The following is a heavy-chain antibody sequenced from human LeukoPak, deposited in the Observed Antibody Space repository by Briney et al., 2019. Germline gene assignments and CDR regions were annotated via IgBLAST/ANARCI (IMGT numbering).Heavy chain of an antibody. D-gene: IGHD3-22*01. CDR3: AREVGDSSGSNSFDY. V-gene: IGHV4-39*07. Sequence: SETLSLTCTVSGGSISSSSYYWGWIRQPPGKGLEWIGSIYYSGSTYYNPSLKSRVTISVDTSKNQFSLKLSSVTAADTAVYYCAREVGDSSGSNSFDYWGQGTLVTVSS. CDR1: GGSISSSSYY. CDR2: IYYSGST. J-gene: IGHJ4*02.